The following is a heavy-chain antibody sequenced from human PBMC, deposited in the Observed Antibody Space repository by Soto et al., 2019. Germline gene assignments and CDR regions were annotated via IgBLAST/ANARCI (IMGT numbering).Heavy chain of an antibody. J-gene: IGHJ4*02. CDR3: ARPSVVGFWSN. Sequence: VGSLRLSCAASGFTFSSFEMNWVRQAPGKGLEWVSYISSSGSTIYYADSVKGRFTISRDNAKNSLYLQMNSLRAEDTAVYYCARPSVVGFWSNWGQGTLVTVSS. CDR2: ISSSGSTI. D-gene: IGHD3-3*01. V-gene: IGHV3-48*03. CDR1: GFTFSSFE.